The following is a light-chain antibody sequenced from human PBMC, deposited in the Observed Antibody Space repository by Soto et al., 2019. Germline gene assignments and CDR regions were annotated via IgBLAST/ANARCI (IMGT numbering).Light chain of an antibody. CDR3: QPYYSYPQT. Sequence: AIRMTQSPSSLSASTGDRVTITCRASQGISSYLAWYEPKPGKAPKLLIYAASTLRSRVPSRFNGSGSGTDFTLTISCLHSEDFATYYCQPYYSYPQTFGQGTKVEIK. CDR1: QGISSY. CDR2: AAS. J-gene: IGKJ1*01. V-gene: IGKV1-8*01.